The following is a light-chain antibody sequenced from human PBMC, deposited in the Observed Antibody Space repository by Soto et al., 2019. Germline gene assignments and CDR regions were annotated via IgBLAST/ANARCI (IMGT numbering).Light chain of an antibody. CDR1: QSVSTNY. CDR3: QQYGSSPS. CDR2: DAS. J-gene: IGKJ4*01. V-gene: IGKV3D-20*01. Sequence: IVVTMSAATLSLYPRERVTLSCVASQSVSTNYVAWYQQKPGLAPRLLIYDASRRATGISDRFSGSGSGTDFTLTISRLEPEDFAVYYCQQYGSSPSFGGGTKVDI.